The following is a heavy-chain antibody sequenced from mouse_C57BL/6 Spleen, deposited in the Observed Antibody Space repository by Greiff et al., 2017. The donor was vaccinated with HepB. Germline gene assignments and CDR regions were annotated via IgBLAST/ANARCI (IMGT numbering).Heavy chain of an antibody. V-gene: IGHV5-6*01. CDR3: ARGDGYYAMDY. D-gene: IGHD2-3*01. Sequence: EVQLQESGGDLVKPGGSLKLSCAASGFTFSSYGMSWVRQTPDKRLEWVATISSGGSYTYYPDSVKGRFTISRDNAKNTLYLQMRSLKSEDTAMYYCARGDGYYAMDYWGQGTSVTVSS. CDR2: ISSGGSYT. CDR1: GFTFSSYG. J-gene: IGHJ4*01.